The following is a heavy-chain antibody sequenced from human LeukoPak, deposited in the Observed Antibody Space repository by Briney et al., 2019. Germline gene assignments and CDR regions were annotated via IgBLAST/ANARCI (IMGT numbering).Heavy chain of an antibody. CDR3: ARRVDTAMVMSDAFDI. D-gene: IGHD5-18*01. CDR1: GGSISSYY. CDR2: IYHSGST. Sequence: SETLSLTCTVSGGSISSYYWSWIRQPPGKGLEWIGEIYHSGSTNYNPSLKSRVTISVDKSKNQFSLKLSSVTAADTAVYYCARRVDTAMVMSDAFDIWGQGTMVTVSS. V-gene: IGHV4-59*12. J-gene: IGHJ3*02.